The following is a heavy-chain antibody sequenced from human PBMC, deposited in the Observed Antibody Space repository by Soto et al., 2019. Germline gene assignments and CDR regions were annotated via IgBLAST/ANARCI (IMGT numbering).Heavy chain of an antibody. CDR2: IWYDGSNK. CDR1: GFTFSSYG. J-gene: IGHJ5*02. CDR3: ARAPGIDYGVMGWFDP. D-gene: IGHD4-17*01. Sequence: QVQLVESGGGVVQPGRSLRLSCAASGFTFSSYGMHWVRQAPGKGLEWVAVIWYDGSNKYYADSVKGRFTISRDNSKNTLYLQMNSLRAEDTAVYYCARAPGIDYGVMGWFDPWGQGTLVTVSS. V-gene: IGHV3-33*01.